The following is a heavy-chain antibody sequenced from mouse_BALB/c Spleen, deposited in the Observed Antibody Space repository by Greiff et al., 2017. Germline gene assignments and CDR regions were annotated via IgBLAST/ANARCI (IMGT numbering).Heavy chain of an antibody. D-gene: IGHD1-1*01. CDR2: ISSGSSTI. V-gene: IGHV5-17*02. Sequence: EVKLVESGGGLVQPGGSRKLSCAASGFTFSSFGMHWVRQAPEKGLEWVAYISSGSSTIYYADTVKGRFTISRDNPKNTLFLQMTSLRSEDTAMYYCAREATTVPMDYWGQGTSVTVSS. CDR3: AREATTVPMDY. CDR1: GFTFSSFG. J-gene: IGHJ4*01.